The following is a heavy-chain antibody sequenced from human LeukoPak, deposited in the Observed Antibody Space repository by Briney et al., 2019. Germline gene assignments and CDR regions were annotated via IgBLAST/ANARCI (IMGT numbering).Heavy chain of an antibody. Sequence: SVKVSWKASGGTFSSYAISWVRQAPGQGLEWMGGIIPISGTANYAQKFQGRVTITTDESTSTAYMELSSLRSEDTAVYYCARSAYSSTSRFDYWGQGTLVTVSS. D-gene: IGHD2-2*01. V-gene: IGHV1-69*05. CDR3: ARSAYSSTSRFDY. J-gene: IGHJ4*02. CDR2: IIPISGTA. CDR1: GGTFSSYA.